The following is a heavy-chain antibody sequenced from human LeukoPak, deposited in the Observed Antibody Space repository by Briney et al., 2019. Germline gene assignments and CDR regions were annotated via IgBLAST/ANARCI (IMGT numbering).Heavy chain of an antibody. CDR1: GYTFTGYY. CDR3: AREVCSSTSCYLWFDP. Sequence: ASVKVSCKASGYTFTGYYMHWVRQAPGQGLEWMGWINPNSGGTNYAQKFQGRVTMTRDTSISTAYMELSRLRSDDTAVYYCAREVCSSTSCYLWFDPWGQGTLVTVSS. D-gene: IGHD2-2*01. V-gene: IGHV1-2*02. J-gene: IGHJ5*02. CDR2: INPNSGGT.